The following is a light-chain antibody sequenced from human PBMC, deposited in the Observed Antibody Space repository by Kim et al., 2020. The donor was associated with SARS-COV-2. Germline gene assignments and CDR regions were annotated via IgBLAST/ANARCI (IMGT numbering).Light chain of an antibody. V-gene: IGLV2-14*03. CDR1: SSDVGGYNY. Sequence: GQSITISCTGTSSDVGGYNYVSWYQQHPGKAPKVMIYDVSNRPSGVSNRFSGSKSGNTASLTISGLQTEDEADYYCCSYTSSATLIFGGGTQLTVL. CDR3: CSYTSSATLI. CDR2: DVS. J-gene: IGLJ2*01.